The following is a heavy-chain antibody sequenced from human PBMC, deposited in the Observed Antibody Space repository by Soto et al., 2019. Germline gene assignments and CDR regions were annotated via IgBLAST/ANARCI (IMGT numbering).Heavy chain of an antibody. CDR3: ARGWLPSPNLRFDP. J-gene: IGHJ5*02. D-gene: IGHD3-22*01. V-gene: IGHV4-61*01. CDR1: GGSVSSRNYY. CDR2: LYYSGST. Sequence: QVQLQESGPGLVKPSETLSLTCTVSGGSVSSRNYYWSWIRQPPGKGLEWIGYLYYSGSTNYNPSLQSRVTTSADASKNQFSLKLSSVTAADTAVYYCARGWLPSPNLRFDPWGQGILVTVSS.